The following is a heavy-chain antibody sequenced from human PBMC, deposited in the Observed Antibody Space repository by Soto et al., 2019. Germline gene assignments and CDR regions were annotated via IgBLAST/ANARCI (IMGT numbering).Heavy chain of an antibody. CDR3: ARDLTGDYSGRDWFGP. V-gene: IGHV1-69*13. CDR2: IIPIFGTA. CDR1: GGTFSSYA. D-gene: IGHD2-15*01. J-gene: IGHJ5*02. Sequence: SVKVSCKASGGTFSSYAISWVRQAPGQGLEWMGGIIPIFGTANYAQKFQGRVTITADESTSTAYMELSSLRSEDTAVYYCARDLTGDYSGRDWFGPWGQGTLVTGSS.